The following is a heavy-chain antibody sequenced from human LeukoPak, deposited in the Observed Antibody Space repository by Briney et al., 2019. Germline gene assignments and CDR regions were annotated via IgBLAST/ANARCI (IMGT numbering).Heavy chain of an antibody. Sequence: ASVKVSCKVSGYTLTELSMHWVRQAPGKGLEWMGGFDPEDGETIYAQKFQGRVTMTEDTSTDTAYMELSSLRSEDTAVYYCARSPPPGYCSSTSCYGGWFDPWGQGTLVTVSS. CDR1: GYTLTELS. CDR3: ARSPPPGYCSSTSCYGGWFDP. J-gene: IGHJ5*02. D-gene: IGHD2-2*03. CDR2: FDPEDGET. V-gene: IGHV1-24*01.